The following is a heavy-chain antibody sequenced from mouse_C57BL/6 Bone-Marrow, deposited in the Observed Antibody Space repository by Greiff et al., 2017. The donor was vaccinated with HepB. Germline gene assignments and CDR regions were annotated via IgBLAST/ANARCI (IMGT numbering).Heavy chain of an antibody. D-gene: IGHD2-1*01. CDR2: IHPNSGST. Sequence: QVQLQQPGAELVKPGASVKLSCKASGYTFTSYWMHWVKQRPGQGLEWIGMIHPNSGSTNYNEKFKSKATLTVDKSSSTAYMQLSSLTSEDSAVYYCARRRVTGSCAYGGQGKGVTVSA. CDR1: GYTFTSYW. CDR3: ARRRVTGSCAY. V-gene: IGHV1-64*01. J-gene: IGHJ3*01.